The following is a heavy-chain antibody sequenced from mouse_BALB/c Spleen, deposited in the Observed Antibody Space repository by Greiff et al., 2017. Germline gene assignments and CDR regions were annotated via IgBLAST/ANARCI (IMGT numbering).Heavy chain of an antibody. CDR2: IDPANGNT. J-gene: IGHJ4*01. Sequence: VQLKESGAELVKPGASVKLSCTASGFNIKDTYMHWVKQRPEQGLEWIGRIDPANGNTKYDPKFQGKATITADTSSNTAYLQLSSLTSEDTAVYYCARWGYDDYYAMDYWGQGTSVTVSS. CDR1: GFNIKDTY. V-gene: IGHV14-3*02. D-gene: IGHD2-2*01. CDR3: ARWGYDDYYAMDY.